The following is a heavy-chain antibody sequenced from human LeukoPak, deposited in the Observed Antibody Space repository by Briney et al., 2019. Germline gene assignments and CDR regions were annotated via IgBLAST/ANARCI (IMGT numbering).Heavy chain of an antibody. Sequence: PSETLSLTCTVSGGSINFYYWSWIRQPAGKGLEWIGRIYSTGSTNYSPSHKSRVTMSVDKSKNQFSLNLSSVTAADTAVYYCARGIADPYSFDSWGQGTLVTVSS. CDR1: GGSINFYY. CDR3: ARGIADPYSFDS. V-gene: IGHV4-4*07. J-gene: IGHJ4*02. CDR2: IYSTGST. D-gene: IGHD6-13*01.